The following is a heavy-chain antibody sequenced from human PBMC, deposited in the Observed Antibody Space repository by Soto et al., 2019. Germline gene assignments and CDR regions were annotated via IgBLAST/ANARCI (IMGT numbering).Heavy chain of an antibody. CDR3: ARESEDLTSNFDY. V-gene: IGHV3-21*01. J-gene: IGHJ4*02. Sequence: GSLRLSGAAPGVTCTRYSMNWVRQAPGTGLEWVSSISSTTNYIYYADSMQGRFTVSRDNAKNSVYLEMNSLSAEDTAVYSCARESEDLTSNFDYWGQGTLVTVSS. CDR1: GVTCTRYS. CDR2: ISSTTNYI.